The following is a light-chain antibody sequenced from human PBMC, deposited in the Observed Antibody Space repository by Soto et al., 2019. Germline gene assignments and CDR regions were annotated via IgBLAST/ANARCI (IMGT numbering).Light chain of an antibody. V-gene: IGKV1-39*01. J-gene: IGKJ4*01. CDR2: AVS. CDR3: QQSYSSPPLT. CDR1: QRISRH. Sequence: DIQMTQSPSSLSASVGDRVTITCRASQRISRHLNWYQQKPGKAPKVLIYAVSTLQSGVPSRFSGSGSGTDFTLTISSLQPEDFATYYCQQSYSSPPLTFGGGTKVEIK.